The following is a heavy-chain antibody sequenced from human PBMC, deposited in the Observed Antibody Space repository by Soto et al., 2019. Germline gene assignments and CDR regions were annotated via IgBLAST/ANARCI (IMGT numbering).Heavy chain of an antibody. CDR3: ARGKGLWFGELLHPLYFDY. CDR2: INHIGST. CDR1: GGSFSGYY. D-gene: IGHD3-10*01. J-gene: IGHJ4*02. Sequence: QVQLQQWGAGLLKPSETLSLTCAVYGGSFSGYYWSWIRQPPGKGLEWIGEINHIGSTNYNPSLKSRVTIAVDTSESQFSLTLSSVTAADTAVYYCARGKGLWFGELLHPLYFDYWGQGTLVTVSS. V-gene: IGHV4-34*01.